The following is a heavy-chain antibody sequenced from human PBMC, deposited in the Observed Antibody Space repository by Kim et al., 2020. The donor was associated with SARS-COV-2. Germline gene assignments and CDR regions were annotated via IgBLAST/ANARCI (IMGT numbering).Heavy chain of an antibody. CDR3: ARPRKPYSYGIFDY. CDR1: GGSFSGYY. Sequence: SETLSLTCAVYGGSFSGYYWSWIRQPPGKGLEWIGEINHSGSTNYNPSLKSRVTISVDTSKNQFSLKLSSVTAADTAVYYCARPRKPYSYGIFDYWGQGTLVTVSS. V-gene: IGHV4-34*01. D-gene: IGHD5-18*01. CDR2: INHSGST. J-gene: IGHJ4*02.